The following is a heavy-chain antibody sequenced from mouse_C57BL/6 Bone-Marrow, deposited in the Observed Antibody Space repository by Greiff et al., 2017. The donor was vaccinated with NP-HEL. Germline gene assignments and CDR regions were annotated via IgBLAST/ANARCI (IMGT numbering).Heavy chain of an antibody. CDR1: GFTFSSYG. CDR2: ISSGGSYT. J-gene: IGHJ2*01. V-gene: IGHV5-6*01. CDR3: ARRSRLDY. Sequence: EVQLVESGGDLVKPGGSLKLSCAASGFTFSSYGMSWVRQTPDKRLEWVATISSGGSYTYYPDSVKGRFTISRDNAKNTLYLQMSSLKSEDTAMYYCARRSRLDYWGQGTTLTVSS. D-gene: IGHD1-1*01.